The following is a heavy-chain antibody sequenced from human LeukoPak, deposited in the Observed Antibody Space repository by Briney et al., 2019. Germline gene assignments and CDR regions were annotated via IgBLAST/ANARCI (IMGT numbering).Heavy chain of an antibody. V-gene: IGHV1-24*01. J-gene: IGHJ4*02. CDR1: GYTLTELS. CDR3: ATAGYSSGWPFDY. CDR2: FDPEDGET. Sequence: ASVTVSFKVSGYTLTELSMHWVRQAPGKGLEWMGGFDPEDGETIYAQKFQGRVTMTEDTSTDTAYMELSSLRSEDTAVYYCATAGYSSGWPFDYWGQGTLVTVSS. D-gene: IGHD6-19*01.